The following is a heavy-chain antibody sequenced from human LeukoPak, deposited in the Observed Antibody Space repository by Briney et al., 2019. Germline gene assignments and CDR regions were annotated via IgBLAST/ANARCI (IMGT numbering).Heavy chain of an antibody. Sequence: SETLSLTCAVYGGSFSGYYWSWIRQAPGKGLEWIGEINHSGSTNYNPSLKSRVTISVDTSKNQFSLKLSSVTAADTAVYYCARGSCSSTSCYTRGLDYWGQGTLVTVSS. V-gene: IGHV4-34*01. J-gene: IGHJ4*02. D-gene: IGHD2-2*02. CDR1: GGSFSGYY. CDR3: ARGSCSSTSCYTRGLDY. CDR2: INHSGST.